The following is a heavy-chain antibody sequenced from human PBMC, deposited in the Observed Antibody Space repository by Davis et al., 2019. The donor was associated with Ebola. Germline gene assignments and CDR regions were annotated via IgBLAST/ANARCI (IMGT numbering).Heavy chain of an antibody. CDR1: GYTFPAYY. J-gene: IGHJ4*02. V-gene: IGHV1-2*04. Sequence: ASVKVSCKASGYTFPAYYMHWVRQAPGQGLEWMGWINPNSGGTNYAQKFQGWVTMTRDTSISTAYMELSRLGSDDTAVYYCARGLLWFGELLPHYYFDYWGQGTLVTVSS. CDR2: INPNSGGT. CDR3: ARGLLWFGELLPHYYFDY. D-gene: IGHD3-10*01.